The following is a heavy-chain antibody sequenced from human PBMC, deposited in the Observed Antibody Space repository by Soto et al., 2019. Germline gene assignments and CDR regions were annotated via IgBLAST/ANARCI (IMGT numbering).Heavy chain of an antibody. CDR2: ISVSGRTT. Sequence: QPGGSLRLSCAASGFTFSSYAMNWVRQAPGKGLEWVSSISVSGRTTYYADSVKGRFTISRDTSKNTLYLQMNSLRAEDTAVYYCARTETWLRFXFDYWGLRTLVTVSS. CDR3: ARTETWLRFXFDY. CDR1: GFTFSSYA. D-gene: IGHD5-12*01. V-gene: IGHV3-23*01. J-gene: IGHJ4*02.